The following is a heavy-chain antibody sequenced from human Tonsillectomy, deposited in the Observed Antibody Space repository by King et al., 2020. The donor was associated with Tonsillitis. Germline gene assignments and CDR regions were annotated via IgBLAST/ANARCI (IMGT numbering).Heavy chain of an antibody. CDR1: GGSFSGYY. J-gene: IGHJ4*02. D-gene: IGHD3-16*02. CDR2: INHSGST. CDR3: ARGHPPDSTFGGVIARGGYYFDY. Sequence: VQLQQWGAGLLKPSETLSLTCAVYGGSFSGYYWSWIRQPPGKGLEWIGEINHSGSTNYNPSLKSRVTISVDTSKNQFSLKLSSVTAADTAVYYCARGHPPDSTFGGVIARGGYYFDYWGQGTLVTVSS. V-gene: IGHV4-34*01.